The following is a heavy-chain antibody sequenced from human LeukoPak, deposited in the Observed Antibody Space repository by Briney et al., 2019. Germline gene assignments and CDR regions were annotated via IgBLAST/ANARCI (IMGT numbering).Heavy chain of an antibody. CDR2: IYYSGST. V-gene: IGHV4-59*12. Sequence: PSETLSLTCTVSGGSISSYYWSWIRQPRGKGLEWIGYIYYSGSTNYNPSLKSRVTISVDTSKNQFSLKLSSVTAADTAVYYCARVQSISWFDYWGQGTLVTVSS. CDR3: ARVQSISWFDY. J-gene: IGHJ4*02. CDR1: GGSISSYY. D-gene: IGHD6-6*01.